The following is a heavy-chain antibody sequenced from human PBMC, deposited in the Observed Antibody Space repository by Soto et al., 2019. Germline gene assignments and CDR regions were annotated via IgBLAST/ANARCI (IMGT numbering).Heavy chain of an antibody. CDR1: GGSISRDGYY. CDR3: ARSIDP. CDR2: IYYSGST. V-gene: IGHV4-31*03. Sequence: QVQLQASGPGLVKPSQTMSLTCTVSGGSISRDGYYWSGIRQHPGKVLEWIAYIYYSGSTYYIPSLMSRVTISVDTSKNPCSLTLSSVTAAGTAVYYCARSIDPWGQVTLVTVSS. J-gene: IGHJ5*02.